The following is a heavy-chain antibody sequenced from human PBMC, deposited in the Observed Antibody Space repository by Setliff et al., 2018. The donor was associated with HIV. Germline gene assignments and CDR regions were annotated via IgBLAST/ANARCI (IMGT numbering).Heavy chain of an antibody. D-gene: IGHD3-3*01. J-gene: IGHJ1*01. V-gene: IGHV4-34*11. CDR2: LYFSGGT. CDR3: ARDISEGFFLERASEH. CDR1: GGSYSAYY. Sequence: SETLSLTCAVKGGSYSAYYWSWLRQPPGKGLVWIGTLYFSGGTSYNSSLKSRVTISGDTSNNQFSLNLTSVTAADTAVYYCARDISEGFFLERASEHWSQGTLVTVSS.